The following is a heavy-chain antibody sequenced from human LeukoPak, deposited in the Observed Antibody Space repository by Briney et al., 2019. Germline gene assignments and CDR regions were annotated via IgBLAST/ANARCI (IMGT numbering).Heavy chain of an antibody. Sequence: WASVKVSCKASGYTFTSYGINWVRQATGQGLEWMGWMNPNSGNTGYVQKFQGRVTMTRNTSISTAYMELSSLRSEDTAVYYCARGNTYYDFWSGYLYYYYGMDVWGQGTTVTVSS. D-gene: IGHD3-3*01. CDR1: GYTFTSYG. V-gene: IGHV1-8*02. CDR2: MNPNSGNT. J-gene: IGHJ6*02. CDR3: ARGNTYYDFWSGYLYYYYGMDV.